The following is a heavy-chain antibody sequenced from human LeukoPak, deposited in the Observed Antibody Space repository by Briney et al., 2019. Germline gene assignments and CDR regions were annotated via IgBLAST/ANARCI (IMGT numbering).Heavy chain of an antibody. CDR2: IYYSGST. CDR3: ARVGAPNCSSTSCYLPPTEGDYYYYYMDV. J-gene: IGHJ6*03. CDR1: GGSISSSSYY. D-gene: IGHD2-2*01. V-gene: IGHV4-39*07. Sequence: SETLSLTCTVSGGSISSSSYYWGWIRQPPGKGLEWIGSIYYSGSTYYNPSLKSRVTISVDTSKNQFSLKLSSVTAADTAVYYCARVGAPNCSSTSCYLPPTEGDYYYYYMDVWGKGTTVTVSS.